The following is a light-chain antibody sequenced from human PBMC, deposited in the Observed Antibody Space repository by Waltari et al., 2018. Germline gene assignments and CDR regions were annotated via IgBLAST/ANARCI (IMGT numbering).Light chain of an antibody. V-gene: IGLV1-36*01. J-gene: IGLJ2*01. CDR1: SSNIGNNA. CDR2: YDD. CDR3: AAWDDSLSGGV. Sequence: QSVLTQPPSVSEAPRQRVTISCSGSSSNIGNNAVNWYQQLPGKAPKLLIYYDDLLPSVVSDRFSGSKSGTSASLAISGLQSEDEADYYCAAWDDSLSGGVFGGGTKLTVL.